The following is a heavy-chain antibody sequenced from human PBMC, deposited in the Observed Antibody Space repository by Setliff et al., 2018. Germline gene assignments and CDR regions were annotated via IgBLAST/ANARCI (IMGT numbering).Heavy chain of an antibody. CDR1: GFTFSSYS. D-gene: IGHD3-3*01. J-gene: IGHJ3*02. CDR2: ISSSSSTI. V-gene: IGHV3-48*01. Sequence: GGSLRLSCAASGFTFSSYSMNWVRQAPGKGLEWVSYISSSSSTIYYADSVKGRFTISRDNAKNSLYLQMNSLRAEDTAVYYCARDYTYYDFWSGPSSDAVAIWGQGTMVTVSS. CDR3: ARDYTYYDFWSGPSSDAVAI.